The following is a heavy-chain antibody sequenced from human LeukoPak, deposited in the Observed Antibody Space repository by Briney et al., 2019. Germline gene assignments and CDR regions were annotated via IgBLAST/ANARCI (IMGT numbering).Heavy chain of an antibody. V-gene: IGHV4-39*01. D-gene: IGHD2-21*01. CDR2: VSYGGST. Sequence: SEPLSLTCTVSGDSINDDDYYWGWIRPPPGKGLEHIGSVSYGGSTYYSPSLKSRVNIYIDISKNQFSLKLRSVTAADTAVYHCARRSYSASFDPWGQGSLVTVSS. J-gene: IGHJ5*02. CDR1: GDSINDDDYY. CDR3: ARRSYSASFDP.